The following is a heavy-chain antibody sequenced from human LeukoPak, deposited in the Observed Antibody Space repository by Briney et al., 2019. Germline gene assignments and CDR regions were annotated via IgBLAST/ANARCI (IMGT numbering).Heavy chain of an antibody. CDR3: ARQAYGSGSYYDY. V-gene: IGHV4-59*01. CDR1: GGSISSYY. J-gene: IGHJ4*02. D-gene: IGHD3-10*01. Sequence: SETLSLPCTVSGGSISSYYWSWIRQPPGKGLEWIGYIYYSGSTNYNPSLKSRVTISVDTSKNQFSLKLSSVTAADTAVYYCARQAYGSGSYYDYWGQGTLVTVSS. CDR2: IYYSGST.